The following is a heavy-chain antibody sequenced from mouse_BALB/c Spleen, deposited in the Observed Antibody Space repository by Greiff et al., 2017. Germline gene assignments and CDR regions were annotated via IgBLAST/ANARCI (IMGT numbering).Heavy chain of an antibody. J-gene: IGHJ2*01. CDR2: ISSGGSYT. CDR1: GFTFSSYG. D-gene: IGHD2-10*02. V-gene: IGHV5-6*01. Sequence: EVKLVESGGDLVKPGGSLKLSCAASGFTFSSYGMSWVRQTPDKRLEWVATISSGGSYTYYPDSVKGRFTISRDNAKNTLYLQMSSLKSEDTAMYYCARGKYGNYDYWGQGTTLTVSS. CDR3: ARGKYGNYDY.